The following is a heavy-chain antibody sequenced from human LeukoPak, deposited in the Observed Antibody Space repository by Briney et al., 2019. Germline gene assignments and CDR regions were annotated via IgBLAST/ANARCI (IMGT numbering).Heavy chain of an antibody. V-gene: IGHV4-59*12. CDR3: ARGIEGGYYYGFGN. J-gene: IGHJ4*02. CDR2: MHYSGST. D-gene: IGHD3-10*01. Sequence: SETLSLTCTVSGGSINNYYWNWILQPPGKGLEWIGNMHYSGSTNYSPSLKSRVTISIDRSKNQFSLKLSSVTAADTAVYYCARGIEGGYYYGFGNWGQGTLVTVSS. CDR1: GGSINNYY.